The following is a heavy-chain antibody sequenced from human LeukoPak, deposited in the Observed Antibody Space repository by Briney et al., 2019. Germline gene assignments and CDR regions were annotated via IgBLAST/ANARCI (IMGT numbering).Heavy chain of an antibody. CDR1: GFTFSSYG. CDR2: IWYDGSNK. Sequence: GGSLRLSCAASGFTFSSYGMHWVRQAPGKGLEGVAVIWYDGSNKYYADSVKGRFTISRDNSKNTLYLQMNSLRAEDTAVYYCARDKSPLHVYYGMDVWGQGTTVTVSS. CDR3: ARDKSPLHVYYGMDV. V-gene: IGHV3-33*01. J-gene: IGHJ6*02.